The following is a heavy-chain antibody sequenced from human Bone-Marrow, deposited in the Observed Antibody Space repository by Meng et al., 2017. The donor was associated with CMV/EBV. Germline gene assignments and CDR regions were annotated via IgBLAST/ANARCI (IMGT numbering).Heavy chain of an antibody. J-gene: IGHJ4*02. CDR2: IYHSGST. V-gene: IGHV4-38-2*02. D-gene: IGHD5-12*01. CDR1: GYSISSGYY. CDR3: ARDESKWLRSLGY. Sequence: SETLSLTCTVSGYSISSGYYWGWIRQPPGKGLEWIGSIYHSGSTYYNPSLKSRVTISVDTSKNQFSLKLSSVTAADTAVYYCARDESKWLRSLGYWGQGTLVTSSS.